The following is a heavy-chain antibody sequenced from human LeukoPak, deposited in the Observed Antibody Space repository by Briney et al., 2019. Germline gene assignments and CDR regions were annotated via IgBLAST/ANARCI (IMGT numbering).Heavy chain of an antibody. V-gene: IGHV3-64*01. CDR1: GFTFSSYA. CDR2: ISSNGGST. CDR3: ARVGYTSYYYYGMDV. J-gene: IGHJ6*02. Sequence: GGSLRLSCAASGFTFSSYAMHWVRQAPGKGLEYVSAISSNGGSTYYANSVKGRFTISRDNSKNTLYLQMGSLGAEDMAVYYCARVGYTSYYYYGMDVWGQGTTVTVSS. D-gene: IGHD6-13*01.